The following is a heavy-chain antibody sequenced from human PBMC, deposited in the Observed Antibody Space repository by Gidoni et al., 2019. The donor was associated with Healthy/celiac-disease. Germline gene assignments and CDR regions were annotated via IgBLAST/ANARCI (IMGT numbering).Heavy chain of an antibody. Sequence: EVQLVESVGGLVQPGGSLRLSCAASVFPFSSYAMSWVRQAPGKGLEWVSAISGSGGSKYYADSVKGRFTISRDNSKNTLYLQMNSLRAEDTAVYYCAKDRAYSGYYLYWGQGTLVTVSS. CDR1: VFPFSSYA. V-gene: IGHV3-23*04. CDR3: AKDRAYSGYYLY. CDR2: ISGSGGSK. D-gene: IGHD3-22*01. J-gene: IGHJ4*02.